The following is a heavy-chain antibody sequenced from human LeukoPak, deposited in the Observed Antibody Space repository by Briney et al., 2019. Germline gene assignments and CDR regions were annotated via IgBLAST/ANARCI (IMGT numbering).Heavy chain of an antibody. V-gene: IGHV3-21*01. Sequence: GGSLRLSCAASTLTFTTYSMIWVRQAPGKGLEWVSSISSTSSYIYYADSVRGRFTISRDNAKNSLYLQMNSLRAEDTAVYYCATGYSASKRSYFHYMDVWGKGTTVTVSS. CDR2: ISSTSSYI. J-gene: IGHJ6*03. CDR3: ATGYSASKRSYFHYMDV. CDR1: TLTFTTYS. D-gene: IGHD5-12*01.